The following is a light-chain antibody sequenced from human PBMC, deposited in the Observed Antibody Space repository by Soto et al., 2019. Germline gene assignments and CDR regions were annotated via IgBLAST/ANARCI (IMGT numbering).Light chain of an antibody. CDR2: DVS. V-gene: IGLV2-14*01. J-gene: IGLJ1*01. Sequence: QSALTQPASVSGSPGQSIIISCTGTSSDVGGYNYGSWYRQHPGRVPKLMIYDVSNRPSGVSNRFSGSKSGNTASLTISGLQAEDEADYYCSSYTRSSTYVFGTGTKVTVL. CDR1: SSDVGGYNY. CDR3: SSYTRSSTYV.